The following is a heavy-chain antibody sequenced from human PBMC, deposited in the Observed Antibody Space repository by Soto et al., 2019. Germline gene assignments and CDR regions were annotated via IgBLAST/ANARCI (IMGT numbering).Heavy chain of an antibody. CDR1: GYTFSDHY. J-gene: IGHJ5*02. CDR2: LNSRSGAT. Sequence: ASMKVSCKTSGYTFSDHYIHWVRQAPGQGLEWKRWLNSRSGATNYAQKFRGWVTMTRDTSIRTAYMELSSLKSYDTAVYYCARGVGTSWFDPWGQGSLVTVSS. CDR3: ARGVGTSWFDP. D-gene: IGHD2-2*01. V-gene: IGHV1-2*04.